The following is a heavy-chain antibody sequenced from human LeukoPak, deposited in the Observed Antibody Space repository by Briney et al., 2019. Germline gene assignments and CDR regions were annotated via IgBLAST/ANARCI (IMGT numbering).Heavy chain of an antibody. Sequence: PSETLSLTCAVSGGSISSGGYSWSWIRQPPGKGLEWIGYIYHSGSTYYNPSLKSRVTISVDRSKNQFSLKLSSVTAADTAVYYCARAIVATIYYFDYWGQGTLVTVSS. CDR1: GGSISSGGYS. D-gene: IGHD5-12*01. J-gene: IGHJ4*02. V-gene: IGHV4-30-2*01. CDR2: IYHSGST. CDR3: ARAIVATIYYFDY.